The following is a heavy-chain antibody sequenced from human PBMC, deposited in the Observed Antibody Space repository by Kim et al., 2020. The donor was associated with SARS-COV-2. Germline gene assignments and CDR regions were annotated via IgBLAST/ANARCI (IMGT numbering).Heavy chain of an antibody. CDR3: AKDGRGYSYGRPYFDF. J-gene: IGHJ4*02. Sequence: DSVKGRFTISRDSSKNTLYLQMNSLRDEDTAVYYCAKDGRGYSYGRPYFDFWGQGTLVTVSS. V-gene: IGHV3-23*01. D-gene: IGHD5-18*01.